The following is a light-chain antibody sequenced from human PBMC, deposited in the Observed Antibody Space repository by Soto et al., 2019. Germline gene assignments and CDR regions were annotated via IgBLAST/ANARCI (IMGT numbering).Light chain of an antibody. CDR2: GAS. J-gene: IGKJ1*01. V-gene: IGKV3-15*01. CDR1: QSVSYY. Sequence: EIVLTQSPGTLSLSPGERATLSCRASQSVSYYLAWYQQKPGQAPRLLIYGASTRATGIPARFSGGGSGTEFTLTITSLQSEDLAVYYCQQYNNWPRTFGQGTKVDIK. CDR3: QQYNNWPRT.